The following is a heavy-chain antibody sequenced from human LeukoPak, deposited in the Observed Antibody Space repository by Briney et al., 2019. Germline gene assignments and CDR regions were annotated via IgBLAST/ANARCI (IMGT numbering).Heavy chain of an antibody. V-gene: IGHV3-66*01. D-gene: IGHD3-16*01. J-gene: IGHJ4*02. Sequence: GGSLRLSCAASGITVRSNYMSWVRQAPGKGLEWVSVIYSGGRTHYAASVKGRFTISRDNSKNTLYLQMNSLRAEDTALYCCARDRLGAMLFFDSWGQGTLVTVSS. CDR3: ARDRLGAMLFFDS. CDR1: GITVRSNY. CDR2: IYSGGRT.